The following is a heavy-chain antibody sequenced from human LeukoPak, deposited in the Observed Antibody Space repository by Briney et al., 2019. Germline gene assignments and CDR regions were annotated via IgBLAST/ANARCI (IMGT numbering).Heavy chain of an antibody. J-gene: IGHJ3*02. CDR1: GGSFSGYY. D-gene: IGHD1-26*01. CDR3: ATGGSYYAAFDI. CDR2: INHSGST. Sequence: PSETLSLTCAVYGGSFSGYYWSWIRQPPGKGLEWIGEINHSGSTNYNPSLKSRVTISVDRSKNQFSLKLSSVTAADTAVYYCATGGSYYAAFDIWGQGTMVTVSS. V-gene: IGHV4-34*01.